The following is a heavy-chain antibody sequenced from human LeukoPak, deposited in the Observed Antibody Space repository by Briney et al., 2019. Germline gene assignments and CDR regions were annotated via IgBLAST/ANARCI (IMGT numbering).Heavy chain of an antibody. CDR2: IRYDGSNK. CDR3: ARDASGGYDLRYYFDY. J-gene: IGHJ4*02. Sequence: PGGSLRLSCAASGFTFSSYGMHWVRQAPGKGLEWVAFIRYDGSNKYYADSVKGRFTISRDNSKNTLFLQMNSLRAEDTAVYYCARDASGGYDLRYYFDYWGQGTLVTVSS. V-gene: IGHV3-30*02. D-gene: IGHD5-12*01. CDR1: GFTFSSYG.